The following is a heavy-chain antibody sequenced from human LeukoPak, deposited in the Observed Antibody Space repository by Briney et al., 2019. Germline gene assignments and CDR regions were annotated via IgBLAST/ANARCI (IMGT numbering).Heavy chain of an antibody. D-gene: IGHD3-9*01. CDR1: GGSLISGDDC. CDR3: ARDYYDILTGYYPGAFDI. CDR2: IYYSGST. Sequence: PSETLSLTCTVSGGSLISGDDCWSWIRQPPGKGLEWIGYIYYSGSTYYNPSLKSRLIISVDTSRNRFSLKLSSVTAADTAVYYCARDYYDILTGYYPGAFDIWGPGTMVTVSS. J-gene: IGHJ3*02. V-gene: IGHV4-30-4*01.